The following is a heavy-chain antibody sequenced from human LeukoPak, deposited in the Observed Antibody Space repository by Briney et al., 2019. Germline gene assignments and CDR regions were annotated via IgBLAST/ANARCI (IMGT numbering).Heavy chain of an antibody. Sequence: SETLSLTCAVYGGSFSGYYWSWIRQPPGKGLEWIGEINHSGSTNYNPSLKSRVTISVDTSKNQFSLKLSSVTAADTAVYYCARGAAAGTNYWGQGTLVTVSS. D-gene: IGHD6-13*01. J-gene: IGHJ4*02. CDR2: INHSGST. V-gene: IGHV4-34*01. CDR3: ARGAAAGTNY. CDR1: GGSFSGYY.